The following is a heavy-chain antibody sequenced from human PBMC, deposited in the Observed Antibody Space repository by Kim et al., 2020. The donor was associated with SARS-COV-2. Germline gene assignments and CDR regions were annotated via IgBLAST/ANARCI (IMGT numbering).Heavy chain of an antibody. D-gene: IGHD3-3*01. CDR1: GGSISSSNW. Sequence: SETLSLTCAVSGGSISSSNWWSWVRQPPGKGLEWIGEIYHSGSTNYNPSLKSRVTISVDKSKNQFSLKLSSVTAADTAVYYCARDQGGLRSGFDPWGQGTLVTVSS. CDR3: ARDQGGLRSGFDP. V-gene: IGHV4-4*02. CDR2: IYHSGST. J-gene: IGHJ5*02.